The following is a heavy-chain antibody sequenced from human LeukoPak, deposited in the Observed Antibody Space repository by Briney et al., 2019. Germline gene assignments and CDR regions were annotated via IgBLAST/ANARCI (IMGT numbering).Heavy chain of an antibody. CDR1: GGSISSYY. V-gene: IGHV4-59*01. CDR3: ARGRIAVAGWVDY. Sequence: SETLSLSCTVSGGSISSYYWSWIRQPPGKGLEWIGYIYYSGSTHYNPSLKSRVTISVDTSKNQFSLKLSSVTAADTAVYYCARGRIAVAGWVDYWGQGTLVTVSS. CDR2: IYYSGST. D-gene: IGHD6-19*01. J-gene: IGHJ4*02.